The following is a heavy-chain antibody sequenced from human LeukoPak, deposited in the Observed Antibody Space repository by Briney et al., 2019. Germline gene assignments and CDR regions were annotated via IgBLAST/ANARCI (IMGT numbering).Heavy chain of an antibody. J-gene: IGHJ5*02. CDR2: INHSGST. CDR3: ARRGITMIVVVITVGGWFDP. D-gene: IGHD3-22*01. CDR1: GFIFSSYW. Sequence: GSLRLSCAASGFIFSSYWMSWIRQPPGKGLEWIGEINHSGSTNYNPSLKSRVTISVDTSKNQFSLKLSSVTAADTAVYYCARRGITMIVVVITVGGWFDPWGQGTLVTVSS. V-gene: IGHV4-34*01.